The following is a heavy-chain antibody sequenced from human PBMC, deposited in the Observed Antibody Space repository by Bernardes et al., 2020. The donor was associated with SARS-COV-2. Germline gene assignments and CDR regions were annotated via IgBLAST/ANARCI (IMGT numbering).Heavy chain of an antibody. D-gene: IGHD3-3*01. CDR1: GFTFSSYW. CDR3: ARDGPGITIFGVVHYYYYGMDV. CDR2: IKQDGREK. Sequence: GGSLRLSCAASGFTFSSYWMSWVRQAPGKGLEWVANIKQDGREKYYVDSVKGRFTISRDNAKNSLYLQMNSLRAEDTAVYYCARDGPGITIFGVVHYYYYGMDVWGQGTTGTVSS. V-gene: IGHV3-7*01. J-gene: IGHJ6*02.